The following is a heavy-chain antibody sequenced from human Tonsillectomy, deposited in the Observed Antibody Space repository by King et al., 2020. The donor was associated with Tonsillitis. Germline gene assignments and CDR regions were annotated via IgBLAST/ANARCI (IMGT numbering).Heavy chain of an antibody. Sequence: VQLVESGGGPVKPGGSLRLSCAASGFTFSSYTMNWVRQAPGRGLEWVSCISSSSSYIYYADSVKGRFTISRDNAKNSVYLQMNSLRAEDTAVYYCARAVGLVNVYYWGQGSLVTVSS. V-gene: IGHV3-21*06. J-gene: IGHJ4*02. CDR1: GFTFSSYT. D-gene: IGHD3/OR15-3a*01. CDR2: ISSSSSYI. CDR3: ARAVGLVNVYY.